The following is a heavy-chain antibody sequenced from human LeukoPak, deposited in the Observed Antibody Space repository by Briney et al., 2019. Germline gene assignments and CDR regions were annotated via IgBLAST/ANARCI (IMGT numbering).Heavy chain of an antibody. V-gene: IGHV3-74*01. Sequence: GGSLRLSCAASGFTFSSYWMHWVRQAPGKGLVWVSRINSDGSSTSYADSVKGRFTISRDNAKNSLYLQMNSLRAEDTAVYYCARAGGAAHAFDIWGQGTMVTVSS. CDR2: INSDGSST. CDR1: GFTFSSYW. CDR3: ARAGGAAHAFDI. D-gene: IGHD3-16*01. J-gene: IGHJ3*02.